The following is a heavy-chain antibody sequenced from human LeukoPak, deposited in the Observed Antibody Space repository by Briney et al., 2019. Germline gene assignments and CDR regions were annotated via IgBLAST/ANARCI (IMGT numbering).Heavy chain of an antibody. CDR2: IRYDGSSK. V-gene: IGHV3-30*02. D-gene: IGHD1-14*01. J-gene: IGHJ6*03. CDR3: AKAAERDYYYYYMDV. Sequence: QPGGSLRLSCAASGFTFSSYGMHWVRQTPGKGLEWVAFIRYDGSSKYYADSVKGRFTISRDNSKNTLYLQMNSLRAEDTAVYYCAKAAERDYYYYYMDVWGKGTTVTVSS. CDR1: GFTFSSYG.